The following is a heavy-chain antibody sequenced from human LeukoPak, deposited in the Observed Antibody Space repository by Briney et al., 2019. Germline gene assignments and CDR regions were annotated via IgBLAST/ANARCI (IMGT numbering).Heavy chain of an antibody. CDR3: ARPLRSWSYYDSSGYLDY. J-gene: IGHJ4*02. V-gene: IGHV3-23*01. Sequence: PGGSLRLSCAASGFTFSSYAMNWVRQAPGKGLEWVSAISGGGGTTYYADSVKGRFTISRDNSKNTLFLQMNSLRAEDTAVYYCARPLRSWSYYDSSGYLDYWGQGTLVTVSS. D-gene: IGHD3-22*01. CDR1: GFTFSSYA. CDR2: ISGGGGTT.